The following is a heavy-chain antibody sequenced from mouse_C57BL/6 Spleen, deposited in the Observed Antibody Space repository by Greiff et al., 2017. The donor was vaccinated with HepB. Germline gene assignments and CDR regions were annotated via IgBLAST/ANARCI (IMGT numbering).Heavy chain of an antibody. CDR2: INPNNGGT. D-gene: IGHD1-1*01. J-gene: IGHJ2*01. CDR3: ARSNFGTRYSFDY. V-gene: IGHV1-26*01. CDR1: GYTFTDYY. Sequence: EVQLQQSGPELVKPGASVKISCKASGYTFTDYYMNWVKQSHGKSLEWIGDINPNNGGTSYNQKFKGKATLTVDKSSSTAYMELRSLTSEDSAVNYCARSNFGTRYSFDYWGQGTTLTVSS.